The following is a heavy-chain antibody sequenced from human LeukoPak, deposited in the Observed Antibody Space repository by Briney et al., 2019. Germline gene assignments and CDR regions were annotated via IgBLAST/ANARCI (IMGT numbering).Heavy chain of an antibody. V-gene: IGHV3-7*03. D-gene: IGHD3-9*01. CDR3: ARVNPPYYDILTGYYGGYYFDY. CDR1: GITFSRFW. CDR2: INQDGSEE. Sequence: GGSLRLSCAASGITFSRFWMSWVRQAPGKGLEGVANINQDGSEEYYVDSVKGRFTISRDNAKNSLHLQMNSLRAEDTAVYYCARVNPPYYDILTGYYGGYYFDYWGQGTLVTVSS. J-gene: IGHJ4*02.